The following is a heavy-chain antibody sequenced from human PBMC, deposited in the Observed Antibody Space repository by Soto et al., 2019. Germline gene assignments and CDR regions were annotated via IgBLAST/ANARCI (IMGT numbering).Heavy chain of an antibody. J-gene: IGHJ4*02. CDR3: ARSSIKPQVFMYPFDS. Sequence: LSLTSTVAGHSVTSDSHYWGWIRHPPGKGLESIANIYYDGNTYYNPSLKGRVTISLDTSKNQFSLRLNSVTAADTAVYYCARSSIKPQVFMYPFDSWSQGTLVTVSS. D-gene: IGHD3-3*01. CDR2: IYYDGNT. CDR1: GHSVTSDSHY. V-gene: IGHV4-39*01.